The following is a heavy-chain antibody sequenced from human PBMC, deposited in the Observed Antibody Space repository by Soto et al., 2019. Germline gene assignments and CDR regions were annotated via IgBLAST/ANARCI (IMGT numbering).Heavy chain of an antibody. J-gene: IGHJ4*02. CDR2: IIPILGTV. CDR1: GGTFNRDG. D-gene: IGHD1-26*01. V-gene: IGHV1-69*01. Sequence: QVQLVQSGAEVRKPGSSVRLSCKVSGGTFNRDGITWVRQAPGQGLEWMGEIIPILGTVKFAQKFQGRVTHTSDESTDAADMELSILRSEHTALSYYSSIRHSREPGMPDIESWGQGSLVTVS. CDR3: SSIRHSREPGMPDIES.